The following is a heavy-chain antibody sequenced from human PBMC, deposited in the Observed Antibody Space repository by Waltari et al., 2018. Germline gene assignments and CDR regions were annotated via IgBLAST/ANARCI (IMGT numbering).Heavy chain of an antibody. CDR3: AGDRAIGLFFDY. D-gene: IGHD2-2*01. J-gene: IGHJ4*02. Sequence: QVQLQESGQGLVKPSGTLSLTCAVSGDSISGNYWWSWVRQSPEKGLEWIGQVHHSGKTHYNPSLQGRVAISVDKPKNQLSLNLNSVTAADTAIYYCAGDRAIGLFFDYWGRGTLVTVSS. CDR2: VHHSGKT. V-gene: IGHV4-4*02. CDR1: GDSISGNYW.